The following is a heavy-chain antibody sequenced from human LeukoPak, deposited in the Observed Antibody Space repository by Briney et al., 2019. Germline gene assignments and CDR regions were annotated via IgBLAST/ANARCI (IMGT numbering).Heavy chain of an antibody. Sequence: PSETLSLTCIVSGGSISSYYWSWIRQPPGKGLEWIGRIHPSGSTNYNPSLKSRVTLSVDTSKNQFSLKLSSVTAADTAVYYCARGPPPDFDYWGRGTLVTVSS. CDR2: IHPSGST. J-gene: IGHJ4*02. CDR3: ARGPPPDFDY. V-gene: IGHV4-4*07. CDR1: GGSISSYY.